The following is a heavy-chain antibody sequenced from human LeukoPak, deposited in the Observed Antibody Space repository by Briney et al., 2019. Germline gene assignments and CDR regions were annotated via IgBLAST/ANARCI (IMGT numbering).Heavy chain of an antibody. D-gene: IGHD2-21*02. Sequence: PGGPLRLSCAASGFTVSSNYMSWVRQAPGKGLEWVSVIYSGGSTYYADSVKGRFTISRDNSKNTLYLQMNSLRAEDTAVYYCARDRNCGGDCYSDAFDIWGQGTMVTVSS. J-gene: IGHJ3*02. CDR2: IYSGGST. CDR1: GFTVSSNY. V-gene: IGHV3-53*01. CDR3: ARDRNCGGDCYSDAFDI.